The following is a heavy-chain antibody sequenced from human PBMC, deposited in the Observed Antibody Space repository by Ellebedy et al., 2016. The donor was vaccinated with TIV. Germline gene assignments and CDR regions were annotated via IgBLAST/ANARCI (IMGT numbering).Heavy chain of an antibody. Sequence: AASVKVSCKASGYTFASYGVNWVRQAPGQGLEWWGWINTNSGNPTYAQAFTGRIVFSLDTSVSTAYLQISSLRAEDSAVYYCARTGIWGNAFDIWGQGTMVTVSS. V-gene: IGHV7-4-1*02. CDR2: INTNSGNP. J-gene: IGHJ3*02. CDR3: ARTGIWGNAFDI. CDR1: GYTFASYG. D-gene: IGHD7-27*01.